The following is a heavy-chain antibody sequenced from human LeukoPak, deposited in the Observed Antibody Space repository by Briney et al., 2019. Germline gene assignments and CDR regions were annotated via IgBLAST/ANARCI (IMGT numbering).Heavy chain of an antibody. CDR3: ARKDIVVVPAAPYFDY. V-gene: IGHV3-48*04. D-gene: IGHD2-2*01. Sequence: GGSLRLSCAASGFTFSSYSMNWVRQAPGKGLEWVSYISSSSSTIYYADSVKGRFTISRDNAKNSLYLQMNSLRAEDTAVYYCARKDIVVVPAAPYFDYWGQGTLVTVSS. J-gene: IGHJ4*02. CDR1: GFTFSSYS. CDR2: ISSSSSTI.